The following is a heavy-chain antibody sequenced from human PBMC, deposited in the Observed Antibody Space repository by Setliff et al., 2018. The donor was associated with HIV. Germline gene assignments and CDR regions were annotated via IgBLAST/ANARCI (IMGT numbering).Heavy chain of an antibody. V-gene: IGHV1-2*02. Sequence: ASVKVSCKSSGYTFTDYYMHWVRQAPGQGLEWMGWINPNSGGTNYAQKFQGRVTMTRDTSISTAYMELSRLRSDDTAVYYCARGPRGGSSLDYWGQGTLVTVSS. J-gene: IGHJ4*02. D-gene: IGHD6-6*01. CDR2: INPNSGGT. CDR1: GYTFTDYY. CDR3: ARGPRGGSSLDY.